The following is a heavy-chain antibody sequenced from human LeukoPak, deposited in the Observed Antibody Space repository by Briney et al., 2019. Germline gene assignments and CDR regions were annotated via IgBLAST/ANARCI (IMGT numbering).Heavy chain of an antibody. D-gene: IGHD3-3*01. J-gene: IGHJ6*02. CDR2: INPSGGST. CDR1: GYTFTSYY. V-gene: IGHV1-46*01. CDR3: AREPLRFLEWLRARDYGMDV. Sequence: ASVKVSCKASGYTFTSYYMHWVRQAPGQGLEWMGIINPSGGSTSYAQKFQGRVTMTRDTSTSTVYMELSSLRSEDTAVYYCAREPLRFLEWLRARDYGMDVWGQGTTVTVSS.